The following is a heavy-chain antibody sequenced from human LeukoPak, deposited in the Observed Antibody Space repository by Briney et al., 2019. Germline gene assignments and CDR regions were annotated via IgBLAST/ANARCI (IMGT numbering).Heavy chain of an antibody. CDR1: GGSISSYY. CDR3: ARGDRALYYYDSTTRGAFDI. V-gene: IGHV4-59*01. CDR2: MYYSGST. J-gene: IGHJ3*02. D-gene: IGHD3-22*01. Sequence: SETLSLTCTVSGGSISSYYWSWMRQPPGKGLEWIGYMYYSGSTNYNPSLRSRVTISVDTSKNQFSLKLSSVTAADTAVYYCARGDRALYYYDSTTRGAFDIWGQGTMVTVSS.